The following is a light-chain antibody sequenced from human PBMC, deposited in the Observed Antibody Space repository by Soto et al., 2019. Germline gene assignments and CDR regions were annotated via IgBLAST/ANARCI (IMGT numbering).Light chain of an antibody. CDR1: QSVSSSY. Sequence: EIVLTQSPGTLSLSPGERATLSCRASQSVSSSYLAWYQQKPGQAPRLLIYGACSMATGISGRFSGSGSGLGFPLTISRLVREDFAVYYCQQCGSSPRTFGGGDEVEI. V-gene: IGKV3-20*01. J-gene: IGKJ4*01. CDR2: GAC. CDR3: QQCGSSPRT.